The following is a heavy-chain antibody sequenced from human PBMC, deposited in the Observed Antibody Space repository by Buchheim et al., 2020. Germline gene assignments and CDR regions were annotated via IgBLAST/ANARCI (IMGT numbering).Heavy chain of an antibody. V-gene: IGHV1-46*01. D-gene: IGHD3-10*01. CDR1: GYTFTGYY. CDR2: INPSGGST. Sequence: QVQLVQSGAEVKKPGASVKVSCKASGYTFTGYYMHWVRQAPGQGLEWMGIINPSGGSTSYAQKFQGRVTMTRDTSTSTVYMELSSLRSEDTAVYYCARVSGGDYYYYYGMDVWGQGTT. J-gene: IGHJ6*02. CDR3: ARVSGGDYYYYYGMDV.